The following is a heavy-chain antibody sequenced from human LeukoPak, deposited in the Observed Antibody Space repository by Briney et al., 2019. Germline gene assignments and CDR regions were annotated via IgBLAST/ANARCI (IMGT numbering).Heavy chain of an antibody. J-gene: IGHJ6*02. D-gene: IGHD5-12*01. CDR3: ASGVGAITFYYYGMDV. V-gene: IGHV1-18*01. CDR2: ISAYNGNT. CDR1: GYTFTSYG. Sequence: ASVKVSRKASGYTFTSYGMTWVRQAPGRGLEWKGWISAYNGNTKYAQKVQGRVTMTTDTSTSTAYMELRSLRSDDTAVYYCASGVGAITFYYYGMDVWGQGTTVTVSS.